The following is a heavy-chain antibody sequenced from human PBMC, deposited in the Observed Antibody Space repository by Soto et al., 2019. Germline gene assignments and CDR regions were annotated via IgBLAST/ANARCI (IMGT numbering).Heavy chain of an antibody. J-gene: IGHJ4*02. CDR1: GDSISSSTYY. CDR3: ATYGGGSGLLDY. V-gene: IGHV4-39*01. CDR2: IYYSGTT. Sequence: QLQLQESGPGLVKPSETLSLTCTVSGDSISSSTYYWGWIRQPPGKGLEWIGNIYYSGTTYYNPSLKSRVTISVDTSKNQFSLKLTSETAADTAVFYCATYGGGSGLLDYWGQGTLVTVSS. D-gene: IGHD3-16*01.